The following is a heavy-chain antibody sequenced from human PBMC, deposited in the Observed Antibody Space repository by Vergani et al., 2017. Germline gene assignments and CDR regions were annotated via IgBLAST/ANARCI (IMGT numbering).Heavy chain of an antibody. V-gene: IGHV3-74*01. CDR2: INSDGSST. J-gene: IGHJ4*02. CDR3: ARGAVAGTDYFDY. D-gene: IGHD6-19*01. Sequence: EVQLVESGGGLVQPGGSLRLSCAASGFTFSSYWMHWVRQAPGKGLVWVSRINSDGSSTSYADSVKGRFTISRDNSKNTLYLQMNSLRAEDTAVYYCARGAVAGTDYFDYWGQGTLVTVSS. CDR1: GFTFSSYW.